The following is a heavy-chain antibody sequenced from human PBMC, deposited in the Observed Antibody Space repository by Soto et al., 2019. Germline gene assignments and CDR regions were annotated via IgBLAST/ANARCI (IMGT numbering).Heavy chain of an antibody. CDR2: INPGNGNT. D-gene: IGHD1-26*01. J-gene: IGHJ4*02. CDR1: GYTFTSYP. CDR3: ARDVGATGD. Sequence: QVQLVQSGAEVKKPGASVKVSCKASGYTFTSYPMPWVRQAPGQRLEWMGWINPGNGNTKYSQKFQGRVTITRDTSASTAYRELSSLRSEDTAVYYCARDVGATGDWGQGTLVTVSS. V-gene: IGHV1-3*01.